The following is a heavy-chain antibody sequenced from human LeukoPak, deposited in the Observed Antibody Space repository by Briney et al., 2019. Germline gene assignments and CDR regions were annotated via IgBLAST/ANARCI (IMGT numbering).Heavy chain of an antibody. Sequence: PGGSLRLSCAASGFTFSSYWLSWVRQAPGKGLEWVANIKQDGSEKYYADSVKGRFTISRDNAKNSLYLQMNSLRAEDTAVYYCARDYYDILTGYYKGDYWGQGTLVTVSS. V-gene: IGHV3-7*01. D-gene: IGHD3-9*01. CDR2: IKQDGSEK. J-gene: IGHJ4*02. CDR1: GFTFSSYW. CDR3: ARDYYDILTGYYKGDY.